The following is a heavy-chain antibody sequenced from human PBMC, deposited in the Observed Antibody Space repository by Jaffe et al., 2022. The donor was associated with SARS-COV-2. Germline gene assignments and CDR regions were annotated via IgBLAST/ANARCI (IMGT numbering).Heavy chain of an antibody. V-gene: IGHV3-9*01. CDR2: ISWNSGSI. J-gene: IGHJ6*02. Sequence: EVQLVESGGGLVQPGRSLRLSCAASGFTFDDYAMHWVRQAPGKGLEWVSGISWNSGSIGYADSVKGRFTISRDNAKNSLYLQMNSLRAEDTALYYCAKDIGVDSYGPQYYYGMDVWGQGTTVTVSS. CDR1: GFTFDDYA. CDR3: AKDIGVDSYGPQYYYGMDV. D-gene: IGHD5-18*01.